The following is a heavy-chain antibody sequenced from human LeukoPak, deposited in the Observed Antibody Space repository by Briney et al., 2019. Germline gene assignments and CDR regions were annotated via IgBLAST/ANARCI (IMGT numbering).Heavy chain of an antibody. V-gene: IGHV4-34*01. D-gene: IGHD5-18*01. CDR1: GGSFSGYY. J-gene: IGHJ3*02. CDR2: INHSGST. Sequence: SETLSLTCAVYGGSFSGYYWSWIRQPPGKGLEWIGEINHSGSTNYNPSLKSRVTISVDTSKNQFSLKLSSVTAADTAVYYCARGRVRGYSYGSGSQSFAFDIWGQGTMVTVSS. CDR3: ARGRVRGYSYGSGSQSFAFDI.